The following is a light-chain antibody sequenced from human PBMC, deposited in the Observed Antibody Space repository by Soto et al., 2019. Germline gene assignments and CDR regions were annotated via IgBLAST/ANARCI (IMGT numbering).Light chain of an antibody. CDR3: QYYGTSPQT. J-gene: IGKJ1*01. CDR1: QSVSSSY. Sequence: ELVWTQSPGTLSLSPGERATLSCRASQSVSSSYLAWYQQKPGQAPRLLIYGASSRATGIPDRFSGSGSGTDFTLTISRLEPEDFAVYYCQYYGTSPQTFGQGTKVDIK. V-gene: IGKV3-20*01. CDR2: GAS.